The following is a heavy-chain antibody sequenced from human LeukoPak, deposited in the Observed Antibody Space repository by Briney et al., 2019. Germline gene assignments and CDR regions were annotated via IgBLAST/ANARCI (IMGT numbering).Heavy chain of an antibody. V-gene: IGHV1-2*02. CDR2: INPNSGGT. J-gene: IGHJ4*02. CDR1: GYTFTGYY. CDR3: ARGYYDSSGYRFDY. D-gene: IGHD3-22*01. Sequence: GASVKVSCKASGYTFTGYYMHWVRQAPGQGLEWVGWINPNSGGTNYAQKFQGMVTMTRDTSISTAYMELSRLRSDDTAVYYCARGYYDSSGYRFDYWGQGTLVTVSS.